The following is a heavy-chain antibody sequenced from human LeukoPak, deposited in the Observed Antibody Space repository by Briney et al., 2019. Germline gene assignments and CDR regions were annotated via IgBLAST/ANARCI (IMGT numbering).Heavy chain of an antibody. Sequence: GGSLRLSCTASGFTVSDNYMNWVRQAPGKGLEWVSVVYTDGNICYADSVKGRFTISKDTSKNTVDLLMNNVRAEDTALYYCAKGKFGDPLNYWGQGTLVTVSS. J-gene: IGHJ4*02. D-gene: IGHD3-10*01. V-gene: IGHV3-53*01. CDR2: VYTDGNI. CDR3: AKGKFGDPLNY. CDR1: GFTVSDNY.